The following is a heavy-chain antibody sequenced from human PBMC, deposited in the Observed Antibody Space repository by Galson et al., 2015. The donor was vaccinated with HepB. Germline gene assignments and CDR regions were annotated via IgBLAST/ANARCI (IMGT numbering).Heavy chain of an antibody. J-gene: IGHJ3*02. V-gene: IGHV3-33*01. CDR3: ATDAGGAAFDI. D-gene: IGHD3-10*01. CDR1: GFTFSTYG. Sequence: SLRLSCAASGFTFSTYGMHWVRQAPGKGLEWVAVIWNHGNTKYYADSVKGRFTISRDNSENRLYLQMDSLRAEDTAVYYCATDAGGAAFDIWGQGTMVTVSS. CDR2: IWNHGNTK.